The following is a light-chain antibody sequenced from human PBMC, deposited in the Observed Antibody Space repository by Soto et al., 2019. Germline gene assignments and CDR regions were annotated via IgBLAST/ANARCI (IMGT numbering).Light chain of an antibody. CDR3: QKYDSAPWT. CDR1: QGISNY. Sequence: DIQMTQSPSSLSASVGDRVTITCRASQGISNYLAWYQQKTGKVHKLLISAASTLQSGVPSRFIGSGSGTDFTLSISSLQPEDVGTYYCQKYDSAPWTFGQGTKVEIK. CDR2: AAS. V-gene: IGKV1-27*01. J-gene: IGKJ1*01.